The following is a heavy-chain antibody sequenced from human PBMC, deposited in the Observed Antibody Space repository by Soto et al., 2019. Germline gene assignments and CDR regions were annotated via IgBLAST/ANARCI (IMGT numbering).Heavy chain of an antibody. V-gene: IGHV4-59*01. CDR1: GGSISSYY. D-gene: IGHD6-13*01. J-gene: IGHJ5*02. CDR3: ARARAAAGIFWFDP. CDR2: IYYSGST. Sequence: PSETLSLTCTVSGGSISSYYWSWIRQPPGKGLEWIGYIYYSGSTNYNPSLKSRVTISVDTSKNQFSLKLSSVTAADTAVYYCARARAAAGIFWFDPWGQGTLVTVSS.